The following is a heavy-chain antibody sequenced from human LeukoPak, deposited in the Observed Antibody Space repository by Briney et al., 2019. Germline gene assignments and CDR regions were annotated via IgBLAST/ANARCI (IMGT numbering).Heavy chain of an antibody. J-gene: IGHJ4*02. V-gene: IGHV4-31*03. CDR3: ARALYYSSGYFFFDY. CDR2: IFYSGST. D-gene: IGHD3-22*01. CDR1: GCSISSRDHY. Sequence: PSQTLSLTCSVSGCSISSRDHYWSWIRQHPGKGLEWIGYIFYSGSTHYNPSLKSRVTISVDPSKNQFSLKLSSVTAADTAVYYCARALYYSSGYFFFDYWGQGILVTVSS.